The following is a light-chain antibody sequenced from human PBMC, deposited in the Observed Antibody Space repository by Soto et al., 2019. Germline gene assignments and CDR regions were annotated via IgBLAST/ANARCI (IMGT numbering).Light chain of an antibody. CDR3: QQYVSDSLS. Sequence: DIQLTQSPSTLSVSVGDRVSITCRASQSIGGWLAWYQQKAGKAPELLISDASSLESGVPSRFSGSGFGTEFTLTINGLQPDDFAPYYCQQYVSDSLSFGGGTKVEIE. CDR1: QSIGGW. J-gene: IGKJ4*01. V-gene: IGKV1-5*01. CDR2: DAS.